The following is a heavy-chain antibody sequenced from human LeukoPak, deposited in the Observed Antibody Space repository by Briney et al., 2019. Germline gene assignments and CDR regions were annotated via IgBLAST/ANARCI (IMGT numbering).Heavy chain of an antibody. D-gene: IGHD3-9*01. CDR3: ATRTYYDILTGYSEGGYFDY. V-gene: IGHV3-30*02. Sequence: GGSLRLSCAASGFTFSSYGVHWVRQAPGKGLEWVAFIRYDGSNKYYADSVKGRFTISRDNSKNTLYLQMNSLRAEDTAVYYCATRTYYDILTGYSEGGYFDYWGQGTLVTVSS. CDR2: IRYDGSNK. CDR1: GFTFSSYG. J-gene: IGHJ4*02.